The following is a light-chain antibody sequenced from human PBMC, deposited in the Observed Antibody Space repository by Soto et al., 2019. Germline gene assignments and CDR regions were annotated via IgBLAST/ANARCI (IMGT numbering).Light chain of an antibody. Sequence: EIVMTQSPATLSVSPGERISLSCWASQSISTDLAWYQQKPGQAPRLLIYDASTRATDIPARFTGSGSGTDFTLTVSSLQSEDFAFYYCQQYHIWPYTFGQGTKL. V-gene: IGKV3-15*01. J-gene: IGKJ2*01. CDR3: QQYHIWPYT. CDR2: DAS. CDR1: QSISTD.